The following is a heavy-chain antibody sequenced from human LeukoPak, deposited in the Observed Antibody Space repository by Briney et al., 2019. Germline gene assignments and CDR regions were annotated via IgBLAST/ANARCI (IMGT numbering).Heavy chain of an antibody. D-gene: IGHD3-16*01. CDR1: GDSVSINSAA. Sequence: SQTLSLTFAISGDSVSINSAAWTWIRQSPSRGLEWLGSTYYRSKWYNDYAVSVKSRITINPDTSKNQFSLQLNSVTPEDTAVYYCARDRSRGEHRHFDYWGQGTLVTVSS. CDR3: ARDRSRGEHRHFDY. J-gene: IGHJ4*02. CDR2: TYYRSKWYN. V-gene: IGHV6-1*01.